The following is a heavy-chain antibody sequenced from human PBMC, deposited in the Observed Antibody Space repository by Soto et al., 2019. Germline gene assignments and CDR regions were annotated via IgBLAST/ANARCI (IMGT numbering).Heavy chain of an antibody. V-gene: IGHV3-23*01. CDR1: GFAFSTYA. CDR2: ISGSGGSS. CDR3: AKVTKRAAAGRYEYYKYGMDV. J-gene: IGHJ6*02. D-gene: IGHD6-13*01. Sequence: EVQLLESGGALEHPGGSLRLSCAASGFAFSTYAMTWVRQAPGKGLEWVSVISGSGGSSYYAASVKGRFTISRDNSENTLFLQMNGLRAEDTAVYYCAKVTKRAAAGRYEYYKYGMDVWGQGTTVTVSS.